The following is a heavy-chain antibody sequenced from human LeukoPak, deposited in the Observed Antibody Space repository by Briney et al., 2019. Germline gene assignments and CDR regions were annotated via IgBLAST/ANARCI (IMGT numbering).Heavy chain of an antibody. V-gene: IGHV3-33*06. J-gene: IGHJ3*02. CDR3: AKDGLGAARPSAFDT. CDR1: GFTFSSYG. CDR2: IWYDGSNK. D-gene: IGHD6-6*01. Sequence: GRSLRLSCAASGFTFSSYGMHWVRQAPGKGLEWVAVIWYDGSNKYYADSVKGRFTISRDNSKNTLYLQMNSLRAEDTAVYYCAKDGLGAARPSAFDTWGQGTMVTVSS.